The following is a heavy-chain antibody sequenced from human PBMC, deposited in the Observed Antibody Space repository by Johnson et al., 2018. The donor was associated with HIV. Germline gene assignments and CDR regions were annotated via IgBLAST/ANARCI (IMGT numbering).Heavy chain of an antibody. CDR2: IYSDGST. CDR1: GFTVSRNY. V-gene: IGHV3-66*03. D-gene: IGHD1-26*01. CDR3: AKAPGGGSRSLDAFDI. J-gene: IGHJ3*02. Sequence: VQLVESGGGLIQPGGSLRLSCAASGFTVSRNYMSWVRQAPGKGLEWVSVIYSDGSTYNADSVKGRFTISRDNSKNTLYLQMNSLRAEDTAVYYCAKAPGGGSRSLDAFDIWGQGTMVTVSS.